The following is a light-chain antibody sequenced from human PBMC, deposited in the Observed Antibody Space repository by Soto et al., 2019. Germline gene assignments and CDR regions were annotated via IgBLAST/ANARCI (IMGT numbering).Light chain of an antibody. CDR2: GAS. Sequence: IVLTQSPGTLSLSPGERATLSCRASQSFSSYLACYQQKPGQAPRLLIYGASARATGVPPRFSGSGSGTQFTLTISSLQSEDFAVYYCQQYNNWRQTFGQGTKVDI. CDR3: QQYNNWRQT. V-gene: IGKV3-15*01. J-gene: IGKJ1*01. CDR1: QSFSSY.